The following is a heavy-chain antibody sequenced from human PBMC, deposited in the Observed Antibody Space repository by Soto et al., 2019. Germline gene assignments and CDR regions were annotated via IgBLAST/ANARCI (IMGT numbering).Heavy chain of an antibody. V-gene: IGHV3-30*18. J-gene: IGHJ4*02. CDR2: ISWDGLAQ. CDR3: AKETIQVGGPNYFDY. CDR1: GFPFSRYG. Sequence: PGGSLILSCAASGFPFSRYGMHWVRQAPGMGLEWVAVISWDGLAQYYGDSVKGRFTISRDNSQSTLYLQMNSLRTEDTAIYYCAKETIQVGGPNYFDYWGQGVLVTVSS. D-gene: IGHD1-1*01.